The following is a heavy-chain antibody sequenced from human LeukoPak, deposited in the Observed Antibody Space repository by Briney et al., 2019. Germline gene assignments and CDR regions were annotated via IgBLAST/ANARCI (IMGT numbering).Heavy chain of an antibody. CDR2: IWYDGSNK. V-gene: IGHV3-33*06. Sequence: GGPLRLSCAASGFTFSSYARPGVRQAPARGLEWVAVIWYDGSNKYYADSVKGRFTISRDNSKNTLYLQMNSLRAEDTAVYYCAKDILLDYWGQGTLVTVSS. CDR1: GFTFSSYA. J-gene: IGHJ4*02. CDR3: AKDILLDY.